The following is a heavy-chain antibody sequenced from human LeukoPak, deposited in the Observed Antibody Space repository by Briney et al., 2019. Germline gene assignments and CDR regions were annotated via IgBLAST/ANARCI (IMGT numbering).Heavy chain of an antibody. V-gene: IGHV3-7*03. J-gene: IGHJ6*02. CDR1: GFTFSSYW. CDR3: ARGGGLDV. D-gene: IGHD3-16*01. Sequence: PGGVLRLSCAASGFTFSSYWMNWARQAPGKGLEWVASINHNGNVNYYVDSVKGRFTISRDNAKNSLYLQMSNLRAEDTAVYFCARGGGLDVWGQGATVTVSS. CDR2: INHNGNVN.